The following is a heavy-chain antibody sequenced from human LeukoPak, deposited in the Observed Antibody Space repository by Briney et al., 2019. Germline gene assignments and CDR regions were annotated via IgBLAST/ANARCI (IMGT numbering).Heavy chain of an antibody. V-gene: IGHV3-15*01. Sequence: GGSLRLSCAASGFTFSNAWMSWVRQAPGKGLEWVGRIKSKTDGGTTDYAAPVKDRFTFSRDDSKNTLYLQMNNLQTEDTGVYYCTTSLSGYDFLFDYWGQGTLVTVSS. J-gene: IGHJ4*02. D-gene: IGHD5-12*01. CDR2: IKSKTDGGTT. CDR1: GFTFSNAW. CDR3: TTSLSGYDFLFDY.